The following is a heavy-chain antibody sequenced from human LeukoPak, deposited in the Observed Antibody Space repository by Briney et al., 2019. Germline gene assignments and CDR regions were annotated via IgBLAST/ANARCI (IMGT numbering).Heavy chain of an antibody. D-gene: IGHD3-22*01. CDR3: ARRRGAPSYDSSGYYYYYGMDV. CDR1: GGSISSYY. CDR2: IYYSGST. V-gene: IGHV4-59*08. J-gene: IGHJ6*02. Sequence: SETLSLTCTVSGGSISSYYWSWIRQPPRKGLEWIGYIYYSGSTNYNPSLKSRVTISVDTSKNQFSLKLSSVTAADTAVYYCARRRGAPSYDSSGYYYYYGMDVWGQGTTVTVSS.